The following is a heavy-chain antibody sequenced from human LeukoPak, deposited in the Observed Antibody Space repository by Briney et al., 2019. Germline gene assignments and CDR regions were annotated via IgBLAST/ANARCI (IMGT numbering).Heavy chain of an antibody. J-gene: IGHJ4*02. D-gene: IGHD3-22*01. CDR2: IYPGDSYT. CDR1: GYSFPNYW. CDR3: ARLGAHYYDSSGYYLDY. V-gene: IGHV5-51*01. Sequence: GESLMISCNGSGYSFPNYWFGWVRQMPGKGLEWMGIIYPGDSYTRYSPSFQGQVTIYADKSISNAYLQWSSLKASDAAMYYCARLGAHYYDSSGYYLDYWAKETLVTVSS.